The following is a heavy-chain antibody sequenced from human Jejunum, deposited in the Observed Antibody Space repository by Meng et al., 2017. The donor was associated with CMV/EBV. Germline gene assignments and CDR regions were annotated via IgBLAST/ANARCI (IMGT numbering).Heavy chain of an antibody. V-gene: IGHV1-18*01. J-gene: IGHJ6*02. CDR1: GYSFTSYG. D-gene: IGHD3-16*01. Sequence: SGYSFTSYGVGSVRQAPGQALGWVGWISAYNGNTNYAQKFQGRVTMTTDTSTGTAYMELRSLKVDDTAVYYCARGQYYQYYYGLDVWGLGTTVTVSS. CDR3: ARGQYYQYYYGLDV. CDR2: ISAYNGNT.